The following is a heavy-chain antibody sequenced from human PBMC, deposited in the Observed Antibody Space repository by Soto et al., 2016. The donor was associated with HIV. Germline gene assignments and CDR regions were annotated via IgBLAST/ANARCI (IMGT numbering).Heavy chain of an antibody. V-gene: IGHV4-61*02. Sequence: QVQLQESGPGLVKPSQTLSLTCTVSGGSISSGSYYWSWIRQPAGKGLEWIGRIYTSGSTNYNPSLKSRVTISVDTSKNQFSLKLSSVTAADTAVYYCARATDYGDYWYFDLWGLATLVTVSS. J-gene: IGHJ2*01. D-gene: IGHD4-17*01. CDR2: IYTSGST. CDR3: ARATDYGDYWYFDL. CDR1: GGSISSGSYY.